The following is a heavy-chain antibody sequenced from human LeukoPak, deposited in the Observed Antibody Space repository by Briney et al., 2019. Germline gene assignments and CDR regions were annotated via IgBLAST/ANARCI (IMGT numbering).Heavy chain of an antibody. CDR2: ISGSGGST. CDR3: ANPPTQWELHRYY. V-gene: IGHV3-23*01. Sequence: GGSLRLSCAASGFTFSSYAMSWVRQAPGKGLEWVSAISGSGGSTYYADSVKGRFTISRDNSKNTLYLQMNSLRAEDTAVYYCANPPTQWELHRYYWGQGTLVTVSS. J-gene: IGHJ4*02. D-gene: IGHD1-26*01. CDR1: GFTFSSYA.